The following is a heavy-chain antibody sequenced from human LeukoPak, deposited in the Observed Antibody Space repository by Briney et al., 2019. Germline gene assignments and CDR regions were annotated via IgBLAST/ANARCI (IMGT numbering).Heavy chain of an antibody. J-gene: IGHJ3*02. Sequence: SLRLSRAASGFPFDDYAMHWGRQAPGKGLEGVSSISWNSGIIGYADTVEGRFTISRDNAKNSLYLQMNSLRAADTALYYCAKSVVPGRTGAFDIWGQGTMVTISP. V-gene: IGHV3-9*01. D-gene: IGHD2-2*01. CDR2: ISWNSGII. CDR3: AKSVVPGRTGAFDI. CDR1: GFPFDDYA.